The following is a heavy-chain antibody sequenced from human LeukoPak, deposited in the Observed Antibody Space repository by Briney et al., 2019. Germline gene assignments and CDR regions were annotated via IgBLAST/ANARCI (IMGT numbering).Heavy chain of an antibody. J-gene: IGHJ4*02. D-gene: IGHD1-7*01. CDR1: GFTFSSYW. Sequence: QAGGSLRLSCAASGFTFSSYWMSWVRQAPGKGLEWVANIKQDGSEKYYVDSVKGRFTISRDSAKNSLYLQMNSLRAEDTAIYFCAREDDWNYEDYWGQGTLVTVSS. V-gene: IGHV3-7*01. CDR3: AREDDWNYEDY. CDR2: IKQDGSEK.